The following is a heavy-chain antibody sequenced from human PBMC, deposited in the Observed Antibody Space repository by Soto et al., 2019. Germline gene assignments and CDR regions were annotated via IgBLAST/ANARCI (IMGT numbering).Heavy chain of an antibody. D-gene: IGHD3-22*01. V-gene: IGHV3-33*01. CDR2: IWYDGSNK. CDR3: ARRRQKRGRRSHYDSSGYYHLLDV. CDR1: GFTFSSYG. Sequence: QVQLVESGGGVVQPGRSLRLSCAASGFTFSSYGMHWVRQAPGKGLEWVAVIWYDGSNKYYADSVKGRLTISRDNSKNTLYLQMNSLRAEDTAVYYCARRRQKRGRRSHYDSSGYYHLLDVWGQGTTVTVSS. J-gene: IGHJ6*02.